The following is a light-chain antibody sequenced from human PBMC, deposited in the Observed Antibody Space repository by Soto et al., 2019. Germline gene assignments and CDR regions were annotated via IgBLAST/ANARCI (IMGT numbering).Light chain of an antibody. Sequence: QSVLTQPPSASGTPGQRVTISCSGSRSNIGSNTVNWYQQLPGTAPKLLIYSNNQRPSGVPDRFSGSKSGNTASLTVSGLLAEDEADYYCSSHAGIINVVFGGGTQLTVL. CDR2: SNN. CDR1: RSNIGSNT. V-gene: IGLV1-44*01. CDR3: SSHAGIINVV. J-gene: IGLJ7*01.